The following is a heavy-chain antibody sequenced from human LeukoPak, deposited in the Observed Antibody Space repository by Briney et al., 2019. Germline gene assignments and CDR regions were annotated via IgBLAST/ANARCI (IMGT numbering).Heavy chain of an antibody. CDR1: GFSFSSYS. CDR2: ISSSSSYI. CDR3: ASDPNNWFDP. V-gene: IGHV3-21*01. Sequence: PGGSLRLSCAASGFSFSSYSMNWVRQAPGKGLEWVSSISSSSSYIYYADSVKGRFTISRDNAKNSLYLQMNSLRAEDTAVYYCASDPNNWFDPWGQGTLVTVSS. J-gene: IGHJ5*02.